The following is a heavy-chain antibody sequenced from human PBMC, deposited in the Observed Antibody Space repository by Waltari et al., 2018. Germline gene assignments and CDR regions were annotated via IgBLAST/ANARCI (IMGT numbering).Heavy chain of an antibody. CDR1: GFTIRSDA. J-gene: IGHJ4*02. Sequence: EVQLVESGGGLVQPGGSLRLSCSASGFTIRSDAMHWVRQAPGKGLEYLSAISSNGDNTYYADSVKGRFTISRVNSKNTLYLQMSSLRAEDTAVYYCVKGSGWFNYWGQGTLVTVSS. CDR3: VKGSGWFNY. CDR2: ISSNGDNT. V-gene: IGHV3-64D*06. D-gene: IGHD6-19*01.